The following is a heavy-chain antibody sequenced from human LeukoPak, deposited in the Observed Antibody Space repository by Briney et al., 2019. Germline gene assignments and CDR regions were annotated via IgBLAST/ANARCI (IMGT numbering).Heavy chain of an antibody. Sequence: ETLSLTCAVYGGSFSGYYWSWIRQPPGKGLEWIGEINHSGSTNYNPSLKSRVTISVDTSKNQFSLKLSSVTAADTAVYYCARVSRMVGRYYYYGMDVWGQGTTVTVSS. CDR3: ARVSRMVGRYYYYGMDV. J-gene: IGHJ6*02. D-gene: IGHD3-10*01. CDR2: INHSGST. V-gene: IGHV4-34*01. CDR1: GGSFSGYY.